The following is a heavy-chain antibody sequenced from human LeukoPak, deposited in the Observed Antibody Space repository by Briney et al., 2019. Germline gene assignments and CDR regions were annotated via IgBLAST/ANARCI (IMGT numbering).Heavy chain of an antibody. CDR3: ARGPAAGVVVVAATQLDY. J-gene: IGHJ4*02. V-gene: IGHV3-30*04. CDR1: GFTFSSYA. D-gene: IGHD2-15*01. CDR2: ISYDGSNK. Sequence: GGSLRLSCAASGFTFSSYAMHWVRQAPGEGLEWGAVISYDGSNKYYADSVKGRFTISRDNSKNTLYLQMNSLRAEDTAVYYCARGPAAGVVVVAATQLDYWGQGTPVTVSS.